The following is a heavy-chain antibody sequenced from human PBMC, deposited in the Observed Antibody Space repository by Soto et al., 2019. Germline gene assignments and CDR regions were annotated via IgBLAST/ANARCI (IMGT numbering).Heavy chain of an antibody. V-gene: IGHV1-2*04. CDR2: INPNSGGT. Sequence: GASVKVSCKASGYTFTGYYMHWVRQAPGQGLEWMGWINPNSGGTNYAQKFQGWVTMTRDTSISTAYMELSRLRSDDTAVYYCARALPHNYYDSSGYRAPFDYWGQGTLVTVSS. D-gene: IGHD3-22*01. CDR3: ARALPHNYYDSSGYRAPFDY. CDR1: GYTFTGYY. J-gene: IGHJ4*02.